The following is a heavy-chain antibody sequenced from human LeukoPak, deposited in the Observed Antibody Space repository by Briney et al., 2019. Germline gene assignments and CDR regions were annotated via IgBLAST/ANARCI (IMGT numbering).Heavy chain of an antibody. D-gene: IGHD3-22*01. CDR1: GGSISSSSYY. V-gene: IGHV4-39*01. J-gene: IGHJ3*02. CDR2: IYYSGST. CDR3: ARLRLVVIRAFDI. Sequence: SETLSLTCTVSGGSISSSSYYWGWIRQPPGKGLEWIGSIYYSGSTYYNPSLKSRVTISVDTSKNQFSLKLSSVTAADTAVYYCARLRLVVIRAFDIWGQGTMVTVPS.